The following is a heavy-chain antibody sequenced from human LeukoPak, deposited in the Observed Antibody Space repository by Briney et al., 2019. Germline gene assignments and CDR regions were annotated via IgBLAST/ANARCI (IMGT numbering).Heavy chain of an antibody. D-gene: IGHD5-12*01. J-gene: IGHJ3*02. CDR2: ISSSSSTI. CDR1: GFTFSDSY. CDR3: ARDRIGYERAFDI. Sequence: GGSLRLSCAASGFTFSDSYMIWIRQAPGKGLEWVSYISSSSSTIYYADSVKGRFTISRDNAKNSLYLQMNSLRAEDTAMYYCARDRIGYERAFDIWGQGTMVTVSS. V-gene: IGHV3-11*01.